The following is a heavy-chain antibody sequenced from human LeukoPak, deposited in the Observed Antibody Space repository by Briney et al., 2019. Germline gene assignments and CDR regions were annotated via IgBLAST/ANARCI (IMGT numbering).Heavy chain of an antibody. CDR1: GFTFSSYA. D-gene: IGHD5-18*01. CDR2: ISGSGGST. V-gene: IGHV3-23*01. CDR3: TKDRLTGYSFGYSYFDY. J-gene: IGHJ4*02. Sequence: PGGSLRLSCAASGFTFSSYAMTWVRQAPGKGLEWVSTISGSGGSTYYADSVKGRFTICSDNSKNTLYLQMNSLRAEDTAVYYCTKDRLTGYSFGYSYFDYWGQGTLVTVSS.